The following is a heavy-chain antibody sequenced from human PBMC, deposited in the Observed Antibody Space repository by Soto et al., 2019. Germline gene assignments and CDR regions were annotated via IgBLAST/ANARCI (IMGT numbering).Heavy chain of an antibody. CDR1: GFTFSSYA. CDR3: AKPNLNCSSTSCYDY. V-gene: IGHV3-23*01. J-gene: IGHJ4*02. CDR2: ISGSGGST. D-gene: IGHD2-2*01. Sequence: EVQLLESGGGLVQPGGSLRLSCAASGFTFSSYAMSWVRQAPGKGLEWVSVISGSGGSTYYADSVKGRFTISRDNSKNTLYLQMGSLRAEDTAVYYCAKPNLNCSSTSCYDYWGQGTLVTVSS.